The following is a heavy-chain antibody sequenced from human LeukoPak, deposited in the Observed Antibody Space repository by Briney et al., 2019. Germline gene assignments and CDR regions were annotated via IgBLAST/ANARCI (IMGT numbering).Heavy chain of an antibody. V-gene: IGHV3-23*01. D-gene: IGHD1-1*01. Sequence: GGSLRLAWAVAGITLTSYSMSWVRQPARKWRDWVSSICGSGRSTYYAESVKRRFTNSRHHSTNTMYLQMNSLRAEDTAVYYCVALGEDGTRLHYGMEVWGEGHTVPVSS. CDR3: VALGEDGTRLHYGMEV. J-gene: IGHJ6*01. CDR2: ICGSGRST. CDR1: GITLTSYS.